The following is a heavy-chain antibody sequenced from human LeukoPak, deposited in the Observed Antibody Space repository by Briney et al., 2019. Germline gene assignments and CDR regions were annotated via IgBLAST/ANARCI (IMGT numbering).Heavy chain of an antibody. J-gene: IGHJ6*02. V-gene: IGHV4-39*07. D-gene: IGHD5-12*01. CDR3: ARAPGGDYLYYYYGMDV. Sequence: SETLSLTCTVSGGSISSSSYYWGWIRQPPGKGLEWIGSIYYSGSTYYNPSLKSRVTISVDTSKNQFSLKLSSVTAADTAVYYCARAPGGDYLYYYYGMDVWGQGTTVTVSS. CDR2: IYYSGST. CDR1: GGSISSSSYY.